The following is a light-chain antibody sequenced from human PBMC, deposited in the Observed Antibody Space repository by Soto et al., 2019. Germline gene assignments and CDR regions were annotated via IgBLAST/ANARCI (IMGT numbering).Light chain of an antibody. CDR3: QSYDSSLSHVV. CDR2: GNS. Sequence: QSVLTQPPSVSGAPGQRVTISCTGSSSNIGAGYDVHWYQQLPGTAPKLLIYGNSNRPSGVPDRFSGSKSGTSASLAITGLQAEDEADYYCQSYDSSLSHVVFGAGTKLTVL. CDR1: SSNIGAGYD. J-gene: IGLJ2*01. V-gene: IGLV1-40*01.